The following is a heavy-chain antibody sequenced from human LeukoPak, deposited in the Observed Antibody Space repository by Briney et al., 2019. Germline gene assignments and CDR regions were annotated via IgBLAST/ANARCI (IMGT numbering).Heavy chain of an antibody. Sequence: GGSLRLSCAASGFTFSSYSMNWVRQAPGKGLEWVSSISSSSSYIYYADSVKGRFTISRDNSKNTLYLQMNSLRAEDTAVYYCARGPNVVVVVADYFDYWGQGTLVTVSS. J-gene: IGHJ4*02. V-gene: IGHV3-21*01. CDR1: GFTFSSYS. CDR3: ARGPNVVVVVADYFDY. CDR2: ISSSSSYI. D-gene: IGHD2-15*01.